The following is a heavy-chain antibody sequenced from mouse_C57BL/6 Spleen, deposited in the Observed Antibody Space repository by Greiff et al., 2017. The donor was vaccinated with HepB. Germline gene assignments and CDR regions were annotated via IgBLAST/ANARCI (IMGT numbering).Heavy chain of an antibody. D-gene: IGHD3-2*02. Sequence: EVKLMESGAELVKPGASVKLSCTASGFNIKDSYMHWVKQRTEQGLEWIGRLAPEDGETKYAPKFQGKATITADTSSNTAYLQLSSLTSEDTAVYYCARSGDSHYYAMDYWGQGTSVTVSS. CDR2: LAPEDGET. V-gene: IGHV14-2*01. CDR1: GFNIKDSY. J-gene: IGHJ4*01. CDR3: ARSGDSHYYAMDY.